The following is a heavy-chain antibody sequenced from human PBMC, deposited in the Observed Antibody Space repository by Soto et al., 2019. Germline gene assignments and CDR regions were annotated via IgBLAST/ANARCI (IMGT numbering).Heavy chain of an antibody. V-gene: IGHV1-2*02. CDR2: INPTRGGA. Sequence: ASVKVSCKASGYTFTGYYMHWVRQAPGQGLEWMGWINPTRGGANYAQKLQGRVTITADTSTGTAYMELSSLRSEDTAVYYCARDKGLMVHLPFDYWGQGTLVTVSS. D-gene: IGHD3-10*01. J-gene: IGHJ4*02. CDR1: GYTFTGYY. CDR3: ARDKGLMVHLPFDY.